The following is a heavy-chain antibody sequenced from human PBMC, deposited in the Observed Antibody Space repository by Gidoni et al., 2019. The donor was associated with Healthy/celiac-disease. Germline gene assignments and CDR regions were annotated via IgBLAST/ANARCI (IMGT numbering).Heavy chain of an antibody. Sequence: QLQLQESGPGLVKPSETLSLTCPVSGGSISSSSYYWGWIRQPPGKGLEWIGSIYYSGSTYYNPSLKRRVTISVDTSKNQFSLKLSSVTAADTAVYYCARLSRSGWQRGCFDYWGQGTLVTVSS. D-gene: IGHD6-19*01. CDR2: IYYSGST. CDR1: GGSISSSSYY. J-gene: IGHJ4*02. CDR3: ARLSRSGWQRGCFDY. V-gene: IGHV4-39*01.